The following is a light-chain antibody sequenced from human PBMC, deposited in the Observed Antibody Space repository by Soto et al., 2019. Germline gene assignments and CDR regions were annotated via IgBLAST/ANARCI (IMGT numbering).Light chain of an antibody. Sequence: QSVLTQPASVSGSPGQSITISCTGTSSDVGLYDYVSWYQQHPGKAPQLMIYAVSNRPSGVSNRFSASKSGNTASLFISGLQAEEEADYYCSSHTSDSSYVFGSGTKVTVL. V-gene: IGLV2-14*01. CDR1: SSDVGLYDY. CDR3: SSHTSDSSYV. J-gene: IGLJ1*01. CDR2: AVS.